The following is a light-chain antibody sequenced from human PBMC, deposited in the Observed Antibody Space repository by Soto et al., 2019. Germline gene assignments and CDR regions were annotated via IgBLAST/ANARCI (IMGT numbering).Light chain of an antibody. CDR2: DAS. V-gene: IGKV3-11*01. CDR3: QQRSVWPCT. J-gene: IGKJ4*01. Sequence: EIVLTQSPATLSLSPGERAALSCRASQSVSSYLAWYQQKPGQAPRLLIYDASKRAPGIPARFTGSGSGTAFTLTISSLEPEGFAVYFWQQRSVWPCTFGGGTKVEI. CDR1: QSVSSY.